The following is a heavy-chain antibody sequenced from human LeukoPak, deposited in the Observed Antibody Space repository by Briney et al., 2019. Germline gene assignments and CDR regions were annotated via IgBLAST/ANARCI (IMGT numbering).Heavy chain of an antibody. CDR3: AKGSYSSSSDY. CDR2: ISYDGSNK. D-gene: IGHD6-6*01. CDR1: GFTFSSYA. J-gene: IGHJ4*02. Sequence: GGSLRLSCAASGFTFSSYAMHWVRQAPGKGLEWVAVISYDGSNKYYADSVKGRFTISRDDSKNTLYLQMNSLRAEDTAVYYCAKGSYSSSSDYWGQGTLVTVSS. V-gene: IGHV3-30-3*01.